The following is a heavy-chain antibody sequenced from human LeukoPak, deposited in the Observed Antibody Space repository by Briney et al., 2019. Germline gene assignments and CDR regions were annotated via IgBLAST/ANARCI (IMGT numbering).Heavy chain of an antibody. CDR2: IYYTGST. J-gene: IGHJ6*03. CDR1: GYSISSYY. CDR3: ARHLYYYYMDV. Sequence: SETLSLTCTVSGYSISSYYRSWFRQPPRKDLEWIGDIYYTGSTNYNPSLKSRVTISVDTSKNQFSLKLSSVTAADTAVYYCARHLYYYYMDVWGKGTTVTVSS. V-gene: IGHV4-59*01.